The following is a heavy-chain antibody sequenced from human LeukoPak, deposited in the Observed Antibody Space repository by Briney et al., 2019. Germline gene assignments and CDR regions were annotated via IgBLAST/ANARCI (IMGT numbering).Heavy chain of an antibody. CDR3: ASGSGSYRTPYYYMDV. J-gene: IGHJ6*03. Sequence: GGSLRLSCVASGFTVSSNYMSWVRQAPGKGLEWVSVIYSGMTTYYADSVKGRFTISRDNSKNTLYLQMNSLRAEDTAVYYCASGSGSYRTPYYYMDVWGTGTTVTVSS. CDR1: GFTVSSNY. D-gene: IGHD3-10*01. V-gene: IGHV3-53*01. CDR2: IYSGMTT.